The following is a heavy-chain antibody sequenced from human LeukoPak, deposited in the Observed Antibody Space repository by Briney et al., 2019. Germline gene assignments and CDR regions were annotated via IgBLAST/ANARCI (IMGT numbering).Heavy chain of an antibody. V-gene: IGHV3-30*04. J-gene: IGHJ4*02. CDR3: ARIRGGDGYRDAGY. CDR2: TSHDGCNK. D-gene: IGHD5-24*01. Sequence: GGSLRLSCAASGFTFSNYAMHWVRQAPGKGLEWVAVTSHDGCNKYYADSVKGRFTISRDNSKNTLNLQMNSLRAEDTAVYYCARIRGGDGYRDAGYWDQGTLVTVSS. CDR1: GFTFSNYA.